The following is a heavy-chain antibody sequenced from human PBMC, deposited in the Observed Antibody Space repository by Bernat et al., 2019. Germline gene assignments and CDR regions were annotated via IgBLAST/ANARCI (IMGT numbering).Heavy chain of an antibody. CDR3: AREQQPYDSSGIGDDFDV. CDR2: IIHILGIA. J-gene: IGHJ3*01. V-gene: IGHV1-69*08. CDR1: GGTFSSYT. Sequence: QVQLVQSGAEVKKPGSSVKVSCKASGGTFSSYTISWVRQAPGQGLEWMGRIIHILGIANYAQKFQGRVTNNEDKSSSTAYMELSRVGSDDTAVYYCAREQQPYDSSGIGDDFDVCGQGTMVTVS. D-gene: IGHD3-22*01.